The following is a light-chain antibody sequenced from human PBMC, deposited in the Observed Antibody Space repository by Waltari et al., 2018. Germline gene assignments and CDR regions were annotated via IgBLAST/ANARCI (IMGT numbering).Light chain of an antibody. V-gene: IGKV3-20*01. CDR2: GAS. Sequence: EVVLTQSPGTLSLSPGERATLSCRASESVDSKLAWYQQNPGQAPRLLIYGASRRATGMPDRFSGSGSGTDFTLTISRLEPEDFAVYYCQQYRYSPWMFGQGTTVEI. J-gene: IGKJ1*01. CDR3: QQYRYSPWM. CDR1: ESVDSK.